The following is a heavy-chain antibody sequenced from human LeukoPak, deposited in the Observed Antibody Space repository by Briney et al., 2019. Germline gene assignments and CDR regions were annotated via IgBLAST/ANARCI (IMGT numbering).Heavy chain of an antibody. CDR3: ARRVGATTPFDY. J-gene: IGHJ4*02. CDR1: GGSFNKYH. Sequence: SETLSLTCAVYGGSFNKYHWSWIRQPPGKGLEWIGYIYYSGSTNYNPSLKSRVTISVDTSKNRFSLKLSSVTAADTAVYYCARRVGATTPFDYWGQGTLVTVSS. V-gene: IGHV4-59*08. CDR2: IYYSGST. D-gene: IGHD1-26*01.